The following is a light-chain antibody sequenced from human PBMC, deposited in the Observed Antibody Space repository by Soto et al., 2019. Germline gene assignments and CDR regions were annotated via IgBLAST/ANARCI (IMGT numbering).Light chain of an antibody. J-gene: IGKJ4*01. CDR2: GAT. V-gene: IGKV3-15*01. Sequence: EIVMTQSPATLSVSPGERVTLSCRASQSVSNNLAWYQQKPGQAPRLLIYGATATAIGIPARFSGSGSGTEFTLTLSSLQSEDFAVYYCQQHNDWPLTFGGGTKVEIK. CDR1: QSVSNN. CDR3: QQHNDWPLT.